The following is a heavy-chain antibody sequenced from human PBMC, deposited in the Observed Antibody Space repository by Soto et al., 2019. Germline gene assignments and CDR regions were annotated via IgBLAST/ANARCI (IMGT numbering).Heavy chain of an antibody. CDR1: GFTFSSYA. V-gene: IGHV3-30-3*01. CDR2: ISYDGSNK. CDR3: ARDGLGFLEWLPPPWWFDP. D-gene: IGHD3-3*01. J-gene: IGHJ5*02. Sequence: QVQLVESGGGVVQPGRSLRLSCAASGFTFSSYAMHWVRQAPGKGLEWVAVISYDGSNKYYADSVKGRFTISRDNSKNTLYMQMNSLRAEDTAVYYCARDGLGFLEWLPPPWWFDPWGQGTLVTVSS.